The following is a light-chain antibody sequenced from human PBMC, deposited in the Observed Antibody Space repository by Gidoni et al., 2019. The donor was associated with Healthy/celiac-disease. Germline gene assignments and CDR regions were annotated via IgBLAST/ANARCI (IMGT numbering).Light chain of an antibody. J-gene: IGKJ2*04. CDR3: QQYYRCS. Sequence: EIVMTQSPATLSVSPGERATLSCRASQSVSSNLAWYQQKPGQAPRLLIYGASTRATGIPARFSGSGSGTEFTLTISSLQSEDFAVYYCQQYYRCSFGQGTKLEIK. CDR1: QSVSSN. V-gene: IGKV3-15*01. CDR2: GAS.